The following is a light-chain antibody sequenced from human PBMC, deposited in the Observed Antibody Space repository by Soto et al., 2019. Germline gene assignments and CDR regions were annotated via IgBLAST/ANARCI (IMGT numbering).Light chain of an antibody. Sequence: DVQMTQSPSTLSASVGDRVTITCRASQNIVNWLAWYQQRPGKPPKILIYGAPTLESGVPSRFSGSGSGTEFTLTITDLQPGDFATYFCQQYNTYSATFGQGTRLDNK. CDR2: GAP. CDR3: QQYNTYSAT. CDR1: QNIVNW. V-gene: IGKV1-5*01. J-gene: IGKJ5*01.